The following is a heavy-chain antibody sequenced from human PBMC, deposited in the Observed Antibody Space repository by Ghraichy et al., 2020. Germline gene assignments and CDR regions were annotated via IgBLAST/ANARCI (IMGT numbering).Heavy chain of an antibody. Sequence: SQTLSLTCAVYGGSFSGYYWSWIRQPPGKGLEWIGEINHSGSTNYNPSLKSRVTISVDTSKNQFSLKLNSVTAADTAVYYCARGDYGGNSNDYWGQGTLVTVSS. D-gene: IGHD4-23*01. J-gene: IGHJ4*02. CDR3: ARGDYGGNSNDY. CDR2: INHSGST. V-gene: IGHV4-34*01. CDR1: GGSFSGYY.